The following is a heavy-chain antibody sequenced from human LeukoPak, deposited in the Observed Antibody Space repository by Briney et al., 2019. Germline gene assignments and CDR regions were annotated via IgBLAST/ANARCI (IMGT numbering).Heavy chain of an antibody. CDR3: ARDLSAGYSSNWYDY. J-gene: IGHJ5*01. D-gene: IGHD6-13*01. CDR2: IGTAGDT. V-gene: IGHV3-13*01. Sequence: GGSLRLSCAASGFTFSSYDMHWVRQATGKGLEWVSAIGTAGDTYYPGSVKGRFTISRENAKNSLYLQMNSLRAEDTAVYYCARDLSAGYSSNWYDYWGRGTLVTVSS. CDR1: GFTFSSYD.